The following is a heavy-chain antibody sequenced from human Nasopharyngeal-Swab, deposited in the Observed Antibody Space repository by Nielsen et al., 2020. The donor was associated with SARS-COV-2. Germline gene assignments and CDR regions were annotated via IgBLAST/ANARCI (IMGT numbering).Heavy chain of an antibody. CDR1: GYSISSGYY. V-gene: IGHV4-38-2*02. Sequence: SETLSLTCTVSGYSISSGYYWGWIRQPPGKGLEWIGSIYHSGSTNYNPSLKSRVTMSVDTSKNQFSLKLSSVTAADTAVYYCARVAAVAGTGAEYYFDYWGQGTLVTVSS. CDR2: IYHSGST. D-gene: IGHD6-19*01. CDR3: ARVAAVAGTGAEYYFDY. J-gene: IGHJ4*02.